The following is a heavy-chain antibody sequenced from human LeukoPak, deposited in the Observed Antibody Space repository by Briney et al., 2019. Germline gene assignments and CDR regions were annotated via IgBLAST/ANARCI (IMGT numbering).Heavy chain of an antibody. D-gene: IGHD2-15*01. V-gene: IGHV4-39*07. Sequence: SETLSLTCTVSGGSISSSSYYWGWIRQPPGKGLEWIGSIYYSGSTNYNPSLKSRVTISVDESKNQFSLKLNSVTAADTAVYYCARAFLVGYSPEEYFFDYWGQGTLVTVSS. J-gene: IGHJ4*02. CDR1: GGSISSSSYY. CDR2: IYYSGST. CDR3: ARAFLVGYSPEEYFFDY.